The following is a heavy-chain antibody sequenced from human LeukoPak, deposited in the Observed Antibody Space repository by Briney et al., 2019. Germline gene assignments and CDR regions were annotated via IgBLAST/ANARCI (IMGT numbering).Heavy chain of an antibody. V-gene: IGHV3-15*01. CDR3: TTVTMVRDYDY. CDR1: GFSFSVYW. D-gene: IGHD3-10*01. J-gene: IGHJ4*02. Sequence: GGSLRLSCAASGFSFSVYWMHWVRQAPGKGLEWVGRIKSRTDGGTTDYAAPVKGRFTISGDDSKNTLYLQMNSLKTEDTAVYYCTTVTMVRDYDYWGQGTLVTVSS. CDR2: IKSRTDGGTT.